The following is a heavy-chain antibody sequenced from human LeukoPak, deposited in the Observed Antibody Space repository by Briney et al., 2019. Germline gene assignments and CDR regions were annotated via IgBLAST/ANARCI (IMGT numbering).Heavy chain of an antibody. D-gene: IGHD2-2*01. CDR1: GYTFTSYY. CDR2: INPSGGST. V-gene: IGHV1-46*01. CDR3: ATGANIGVVPAAKRNWFDP. Sequence: ASVKVSCKASGYTFTSYYMHWVRQAPGQGLEWMGIINPSGGSTSYAQKFQGRVTMTRDMSTSTVYMELSSLRSEDTAVYYCATGANIGVVPAAKRNWFDPWGQGTLVTVSS. J-gene: IGHJ5*02.